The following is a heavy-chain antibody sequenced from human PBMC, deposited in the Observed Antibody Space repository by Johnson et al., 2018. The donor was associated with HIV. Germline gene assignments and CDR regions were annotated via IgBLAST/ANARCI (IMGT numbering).Heavy chain of an antibody. D-gene: IGHD5-24*01. CDR2: LFSGGDT. J-gene: IGHJ3*02. Sequence: VQLVESGGDLVPPGGSLRLSCAASGFNVSSYYMSWVRQAPGKGLEWVSVLFSGGDTYYADSVRGRFTISRDNSKNTLYLQMNSLRAEDTAVYYCARACRDGYTCDVYDIWGQGTMVTVSS. CDR1: GFNVSSYY. CDR3: ARACRDGYTCDVYDI. V-gene: IGHV3-66*01.